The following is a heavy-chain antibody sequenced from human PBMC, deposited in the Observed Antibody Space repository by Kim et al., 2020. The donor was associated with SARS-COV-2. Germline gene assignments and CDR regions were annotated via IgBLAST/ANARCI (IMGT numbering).Heavy chain of an antibody. CDR3: ARDSSDGYNPHWYFDH. D-gene: IGHD6-25*01. V-gene: IGHV3-30*14. CDR1: GLTFSTYA. J-gene: IGHJ2*01. CDR2: ISYDGTNE. Sequence: GGSLRLSCAASGLTFSTYALHWVRQAPGRGLEWVAVISYDGTNEYYAASVKGRFTVSRDIIKDTLYLQMNSLRTEDTAVYYCARDSSDGYNPHWYFDHWGRDTLVPVS.